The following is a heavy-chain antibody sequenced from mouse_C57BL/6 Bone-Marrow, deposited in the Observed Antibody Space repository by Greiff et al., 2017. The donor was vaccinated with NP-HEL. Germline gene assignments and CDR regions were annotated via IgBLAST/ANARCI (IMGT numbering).Heavy chain of an antibody. J-gene: IGHJ3*01. V-gene: IGHV1-64*01. D-gene: IGHD2-3*01. CDR3: SMMVTTFAY. CDR2: IHPNSGST. CDR1: GYTFTSYW. Sequence: VQLQQPGAELVKPGASVRLSCKASGYTFTSYWMHWVKQRPGQGLEWIGMIHPNSGSTNYNEKFKSKATLTVDKSASTAYMQLSSLTSEDSAVYYCSMMVTTFAYWGQGTLVTVSA.